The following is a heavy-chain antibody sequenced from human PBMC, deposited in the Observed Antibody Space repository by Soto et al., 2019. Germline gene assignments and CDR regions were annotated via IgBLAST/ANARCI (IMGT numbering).Heavy chain of an antibody. CDR3: ARGRDYDFWFDSYSGNYYY. V-gene: IGHV4-34*01. CDR2: INHSGST. Sequence: RKGLEWIGEINHSGSTNYNPSLKSRVNISVDTSKNQFSLKLSSVTAADTAVYYCARGRDYDFWFDSYSGNYYY. J-gene: IGHJ6*01. D-gene: IGHD3-3*01.